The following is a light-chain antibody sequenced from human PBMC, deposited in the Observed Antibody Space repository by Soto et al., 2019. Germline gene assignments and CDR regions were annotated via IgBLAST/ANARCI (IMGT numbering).Light chain of an antibody. V-gene: IGKV1-39*01. CDR2: AAS. CDR3: QQYYSYPRT. Sequence: DIQMTQSPSSLSASVGDRVTITCRASQSISSYLNWYQQKPGKAPKLLIYAASSLQSGVPSRFSGSGSGTDLTITISCLQSEDCETYYCQQYYSYPRTFGQGTKVDI. CDR1: QSISSY. J-gene: IGKJ1*01.